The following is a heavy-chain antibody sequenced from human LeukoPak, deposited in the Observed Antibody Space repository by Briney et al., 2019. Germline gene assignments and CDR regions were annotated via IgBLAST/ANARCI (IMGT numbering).Heavy chain of an antibody. V-gene: IGHV4-61*01. CDR3: ARGQRRLQDY. CDR1: GGSLSSDSYF. CDR2: IYYSGST. Sequence: SETLSLTCTVSGGSLSSDSYFWAWIRQPPGKGLEWIVYIYYSGSTNYNPSLKSRVTISLDTSKSQISLKLSSVTAADTAVYYCARGQRRLQDYWGQGTLVTVSS. J-gene: IGHJ4*02.